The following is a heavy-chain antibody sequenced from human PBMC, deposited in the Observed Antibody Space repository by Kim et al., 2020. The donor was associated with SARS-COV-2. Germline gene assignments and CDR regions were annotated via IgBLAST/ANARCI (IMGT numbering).Heavy chain of an antibody. D-gene: IGHD3-22*01. CDR3: ARVRRGDSSGLYFDY. Sequence: DSVKGRFTISRDNAKNSLYLQMNSLRAEDTAVYYCARVRRGDSSGLYFDYWGQGTLVTVSS. J-gene: IGHJ4*02. V-gene: IGHV3-21*01.